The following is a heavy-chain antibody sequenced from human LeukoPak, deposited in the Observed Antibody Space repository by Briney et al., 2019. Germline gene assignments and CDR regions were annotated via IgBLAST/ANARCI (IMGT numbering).Heavy chain of an antibody. V-gene: IGHV4-59*01. CDR3: VRDRVLGAFDI. J-gene: IGHJ3*02. Sequence: SETLSLTCTLSGGSISSYSWTWIRQPPGKGLEWIGSIYYSGSTNYNTSLKSRVTISVDTSKKQFSLKLSSVAAADTAVYYCVRDRVLGAFDIWGQGTMVTVSS. CDR1: GGSISSYS. CDR2: IYYSGST. D-gene: IGHD3-16*01.